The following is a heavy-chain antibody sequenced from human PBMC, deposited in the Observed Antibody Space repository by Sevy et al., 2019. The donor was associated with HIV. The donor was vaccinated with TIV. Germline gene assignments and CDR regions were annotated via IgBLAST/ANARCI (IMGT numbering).Heavy chain of an antibody. CDR1: GYTFTGYY. CDR3: ARDVEFTMVRGVNPYFDY. J-gene: IGHJ4*02. V-gene: IGHV1-2*02. CDR2: INPNSGGT. Sequence: TSVKVSCKASGYTFTGYYMHWVRQAPGQGLEWMGWINPNSGGTNYAQKFQGRVTMTRDTSISTAYMELSRLRSDDTAVYYCARDVEFTMVRGVNPYFDYWGQGTLVTVSS. D-gene: IGHD3-10*01.